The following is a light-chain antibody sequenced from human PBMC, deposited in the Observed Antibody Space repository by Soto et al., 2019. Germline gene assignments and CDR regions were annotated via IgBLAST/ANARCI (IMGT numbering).Light chain of an antibody. CDR3: SSYTSSSTRV. CDR2: EVS. V-gene: IGLV2-14*03. J-gene: IGLJ1*01. Sequence: QSVLTQPASVSGSPGQSITISCTGTSSDVGAYDYVSWYQQHPDKAPKLMIYEVSNRPSGVSNRFSGSKSVNTATLTISGLQAEDEADYYCSSYTSSSTRVFGTGTKLHRP. CDR1: SSDVGAYDY.